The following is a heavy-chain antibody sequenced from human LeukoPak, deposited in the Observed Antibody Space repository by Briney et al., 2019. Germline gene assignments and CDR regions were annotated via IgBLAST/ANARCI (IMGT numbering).Heavy chain of an antibody. V-gene: IGHV1-18*01. D-gene: IGHD2-2*01. CDR3: ARGDPGYCSSTSCYLHYYGMDV. CDR2: FSAYNGNT. J-gene: IGHJ6*02. Sequence: ASVQVSCKASGYTFTSYGISWVRQAPGQGLEWMGWFSAYNGNTNYAQKLQGRVTMTTDTSTSTAYMELSRLRSDDTAVYYCARGDPGYCSSTSCYLHYYGMDVWGQGTTVTVSS. CDR1: GYTFTSYG.